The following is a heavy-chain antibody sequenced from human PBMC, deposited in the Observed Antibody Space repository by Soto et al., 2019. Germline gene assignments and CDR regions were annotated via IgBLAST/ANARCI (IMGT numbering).Heavy chain of an antibody. Sequence: VQLVQSGAEEKKPGASVKVSCKASGCTFTSYAMHWVRQAPGQRLEWMGWINAGNGNTKYSQKFQGRVTITRDTSASTAYMELSSLRSEDTAVYYCARVGGWYVPDYWGQGTLVIVSS. V-gene: IGHV1-3*05. J-gene: IGHJ4*02. CDR2: INAGNGNT. D-gene: IGHD6-19*01. CDR3: ARVGGWYVPDY. CDR1: GCTFTSYA.